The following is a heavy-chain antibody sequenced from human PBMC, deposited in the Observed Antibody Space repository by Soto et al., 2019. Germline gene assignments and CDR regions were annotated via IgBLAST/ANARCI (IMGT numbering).Heavy chain of an antibody. CDR1: GFTFSNAW. CDR3: TTDTTVTTADKRFDP. V-gene: IGHV3-15*01. D-gene: IGHD4-17*01. Sequence: GGSLRLSCAASGFTFSNAWMSWVRQAPGKGLEWVGRIKSKTDGGTTDYAAPVKGRFTISRDDSKNTLYLQMNSLKTEDTAVYYCTTDTTVTTADKRFDPWGQGTLVTVSS. CDR2: IKSKTDGGTT. J-gene: IGHJ5*02.